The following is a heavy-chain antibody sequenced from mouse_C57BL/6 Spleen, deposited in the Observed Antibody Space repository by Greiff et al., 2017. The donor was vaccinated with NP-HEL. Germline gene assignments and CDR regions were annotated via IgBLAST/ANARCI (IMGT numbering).Heavy chain of an antibody. CDR1: GFTFNTYA. CDR2: IRSKSSNYAT. CDR3: VGGASYYGSSYSYFDY. J-gene: IGHJ2*01. Sequence: GGGLVQPKGSLKLSCAASGFTFNTYAMHWVRQAPGKGLEWVARIRSKSSNYATYYADSVKDRFTISRDDSQSMLYLQMNNLKTEDTAMYYCVGGASYYGSSYSYFDYWGQGTTLTVSS. V-gene: IGHV10-3*01. D-gene: IGHD1-1*01.